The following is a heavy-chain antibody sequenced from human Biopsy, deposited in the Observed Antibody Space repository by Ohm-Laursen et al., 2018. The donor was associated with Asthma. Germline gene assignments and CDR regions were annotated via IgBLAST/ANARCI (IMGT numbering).Heavy chain of an antibody. CDR1: GGTFSSNS. J-gene: IGHJ4*02. Sequence: SSVKVSCKASGGTFSSNSINWVRQAPGQGLEWMGGIIPIFGTANYAQKLQGRVTITADESTSTAYMELSSLRSEDTAVYYCARLNYYDSSGKYLDSWGQGTLVTVSS. D-gene: IGHD3-22*01. CDR3: ARLNYYDSSGKYLDS. V-gene: IGHV1-69*01. CDR2: IIPIFGTA.